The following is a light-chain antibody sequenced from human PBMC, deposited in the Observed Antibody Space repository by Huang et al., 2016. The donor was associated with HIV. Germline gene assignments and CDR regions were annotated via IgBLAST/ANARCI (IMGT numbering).Light chain of an antibody. V-gene: IGKV1-17*03. Sequence: DIQMTQSPSAMSASVGDRVTITCRASQDINNYLAWFKQKPGKGPKRLIYAASNLQSGVPSRFSGSGSGTEFTLTISSLQPEDFASYYCLQHDTYPWTFVQGTKVEI. CDR1: QDINNY. J-gene: IGKJ1*01. CDR2: AAS. CDR3: LQHDTYPWT.